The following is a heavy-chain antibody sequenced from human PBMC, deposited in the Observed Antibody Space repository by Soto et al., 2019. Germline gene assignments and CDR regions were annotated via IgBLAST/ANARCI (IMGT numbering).Heavy chain of an antibody. CDR1: GGSISSGDYY. Sequence: QVQLQESGPGLVKPSQTLSLTCTVSGGSISSGDYYWSWIRQPPGKGLEWIGYIYYSGSTYYNPSLKSRVTISVDPSKNQFSLKLSSVTAADTAVYYCARVGGYYDSSGTHYYFDYWGQGTLVTVSS. D-gene: IGHD3-22*01. J-gene: IGHJ4*02. CDR2: IYYSGST. V-gene: IGHV4-30-4*01. CDR3: ARVGGYYDSSGTHYYFDY.